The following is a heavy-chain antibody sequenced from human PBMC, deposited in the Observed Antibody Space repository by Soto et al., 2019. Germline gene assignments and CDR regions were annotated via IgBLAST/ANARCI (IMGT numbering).Heavy chain of an antibody. CDR3: ATDPARVVGAYYFDY. J-gene: IGHJ4*02. CDR1: GYTLTELS. D-gene: IGHD1-26*01. Sequence: ASVQVSCKVSGYTLTELSMHWVRQAPGKGLEWMGGFDPEDGETIYAQKFQGRVTITEDTSTDTAYMELSSLRSEDTAVYYCATDPARVVGAYYFDYWGQGTLVTVS. CDR2: FDPEDGET. V-gene: IGHV1-24*01.